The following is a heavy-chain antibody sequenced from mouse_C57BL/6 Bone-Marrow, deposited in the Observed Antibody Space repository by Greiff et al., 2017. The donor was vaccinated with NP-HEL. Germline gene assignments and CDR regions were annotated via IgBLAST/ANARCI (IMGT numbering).Heavy chain of an antibody. CDR2: SSNKANDSTT. Sequence: EVKLMESGGGLVQSGRSLRLSCATSGFTFSDFYMEWVRQAPGKGLEWIAASSNKANDSTTEYSVSVKGRVIVSRDTSQSILYLQMNALRAEDTAIYYCARVSIYYGNYDYAMDYGGQGTSVTVSS. CDR3: ARVSIYYGNYDYAMDY. J-gene: IGHJ4*01. V-gene: IGHV7-1*01. D-gene: IGHD2-1*01. CDR1: GFTFSDFY.